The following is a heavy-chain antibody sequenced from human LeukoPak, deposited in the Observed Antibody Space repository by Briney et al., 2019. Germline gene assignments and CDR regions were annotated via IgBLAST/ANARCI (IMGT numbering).Heavy chain of an antibody. Sequence: GGSLRLSCAASGFTFKGYWMSWVRQAPGKGLEWVANIQQDGSEKKYVDSVRGRFTISRDNAKNSLYLQMDSLRAEDTAVYYCVRLRYTYGKNFDCWGQGTLVTVSS. J-gene: IGHJ4*02. CDR3: VRLRYTYGKNFDC. V-gene: IGHV3-7*01. CDR2: IQQDGSEK. D-gene: IGHD5-18*01. CDR1: GFTFKGYW.